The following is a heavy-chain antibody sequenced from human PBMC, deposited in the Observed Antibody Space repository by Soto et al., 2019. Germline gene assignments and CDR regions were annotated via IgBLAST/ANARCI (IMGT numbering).Heavy chain of an antibody. CDR1: GGSITGGSISSTTYY. V-gene: IGHV4-39*07. J-gene: IGHJ6*02. Sequence: SETLSLTCTVPGGSITGGSISSTTYYWGWMRQPPGKGLEWIASIFIGGRTYYNPSLKSRVTISVDRSKNQFSLTVSSVTAADTAVYYCARVPDVWGQGTTVTVSS. CDR3: ARVPDV. CDR2: IFIGGRT.